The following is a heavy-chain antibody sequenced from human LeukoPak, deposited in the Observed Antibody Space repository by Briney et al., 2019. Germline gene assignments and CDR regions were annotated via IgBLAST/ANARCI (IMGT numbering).Heavy chain of an antibody. D-gene: IGHD3-10*01. J-gene: IGHJ3*02. V-gene: IGHV4-34*08. CDR1: GVTFSGYY. CDR2: IDHSGST. Sequence: SETLSLTCAVYGVTFSGYYWTWIRQPPGKGLEWIGEIDHSGSTNYNPSLKSRDTISVDTSKNQFSLRLSSVTAADTAVYYCAIPYGSGSYSDAFDIWGQGTMVTVSS. CDR3: AIPYGSGSYSDAFDI.